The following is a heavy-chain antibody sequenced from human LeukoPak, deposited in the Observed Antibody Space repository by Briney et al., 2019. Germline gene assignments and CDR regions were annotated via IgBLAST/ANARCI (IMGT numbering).Heavy chain of an antibody. J-gene: IGHJ4*02. Sequence: SQTLSLTCAISGDSVSSNSAAWNWIRQSPSRGLEWLGRTYYRSKWYNDYAVSVKSRITIKPDTSKNQFSLQLNYVTPEDTAVYYCARGSDWNYVSGFDYWGQGTLVTVSS. CDR2: TYYRSKWYN. CDR3: ARGSDWNYVSGFDY. D-gene: IGHD1-7*01. CDR1: GDSVSSNSAA. V-gene: IGHV6-1*01.